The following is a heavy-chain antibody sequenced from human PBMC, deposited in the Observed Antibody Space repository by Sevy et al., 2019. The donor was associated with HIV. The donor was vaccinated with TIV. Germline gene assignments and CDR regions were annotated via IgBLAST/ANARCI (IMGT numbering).Heavy chain of an antibody. CDR2: IKSKTDGGTT. J-gene: IGHJ4*02. V-gene: IGHV3-15*01. CDR3: SLNTRGSSGAFDY. Sequence: GGSLRLSCAASGFTFSNAWMSWVRQAPGKGLEWVGRIKSKTDGGTTDDGPPVKGRFTIARDDTKNTLYLQMNSLKNEDTAVYYCSLNTRGSSGAFDYWGQGALVTVSS. CDR1: GFTFSNAW. D-gene: IGHD3-22*01.